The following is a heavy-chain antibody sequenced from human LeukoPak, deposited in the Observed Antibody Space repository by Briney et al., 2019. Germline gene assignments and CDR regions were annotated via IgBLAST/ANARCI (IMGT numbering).Heavy chain of an antibody. D-gene: IGHD6-19*01. J-gene: IGHJ4*02. CDR3: ARDSSGWYYFDY. V-gene: IGHV3-66*02. CDR1: GFIVSSDY. Sequence: GGSLRLSCAASGFIVSSDYMSWVRQAPGKGLEWVSVIYSGGSTFYADSVKGRFTISRDKSKNTLYPQMNSLRADDTAVYYCARDSSGWYYFDYWGQGSLVTVSS. CDR2: IYSGGST.